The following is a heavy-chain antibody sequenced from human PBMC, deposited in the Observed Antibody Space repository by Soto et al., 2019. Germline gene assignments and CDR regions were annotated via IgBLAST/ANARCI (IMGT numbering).Heavy chain of an antibody. J-gene: IGHJ3*02. CDR2: IDPGDSVT. CDR3: ARLDLQFIYGVCYPRIQIGDTFDI. Sequence: GESLKISCKGSGYSLTNNWIHWLRQMPGKGLEWMGRIDPGDSVTTYNPSFQGHVTMSADKSINTAYLQWSSLKASDTAMYYCARLDLQFIYGVCYPRIQIGDTFDIWGRGTMVTVSS. V-gene: IGHV5-10-1*01. D-gene: IGHD2-8*01. CDR1: GYSLTNNW.